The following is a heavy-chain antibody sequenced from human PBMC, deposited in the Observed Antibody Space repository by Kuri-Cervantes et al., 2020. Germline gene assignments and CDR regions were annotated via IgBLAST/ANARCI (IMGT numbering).Heavy chain of an antibody. Sequence: ASVKVSCKASGYTFSNYGISWLRQAPGQGLEWMGWSSAYNGNTNYAQKLQGRVTMTTDTFTSTAYMELRSLRSADTAVYYCVRCYDLLSGMDVWGQGTTVTVSS. D-gene: IGHD3/OR15-3a*01. CDR3: VRCYDLLSGMDV. J-gene: IGHJ6*02. V-gene: IGHV1-18*01. CDR2: SSAYNGNT. CDR1: GYTFSNYG.